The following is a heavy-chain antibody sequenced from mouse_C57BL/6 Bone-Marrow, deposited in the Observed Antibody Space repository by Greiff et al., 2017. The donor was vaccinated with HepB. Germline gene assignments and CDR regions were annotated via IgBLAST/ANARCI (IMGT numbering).Heavy chain of an antibody. CDR1: GFTFSDYG. CDR2: ISNLAYSI. J-gene: IGHJ1*03. V-gene: IGHV5-15*01. CDR3: ARRGYWEGWYFDV. Sequence: EVKLVESGGGLVQPGGSLKLSCAASGFTFSDYGMAWVRQAPRKGPEWVAFISNLAYSIYYADTVTGRFTISRENAKNTLYVEMSSLRSEDTAMYYCARRGYWEGWYFDVWGTGTTVTVSS. D-gene: IGHD4-1*01.